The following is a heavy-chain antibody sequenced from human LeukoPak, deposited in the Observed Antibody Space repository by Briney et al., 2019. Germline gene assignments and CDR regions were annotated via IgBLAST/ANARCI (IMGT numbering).Heavy chain of an antibody. CDR2: ITGTGDTT. J-gene: IGHJ4*02. D-gene: IGHD6-13*01. V-gene: IGHV3-23*01. CDR3: ATDWGKFTSSWSDY. Sequence: PGGSLRLSCAASGFTFNNYAMNSVRQTPGKVLEWVSVITGTGDTTYYTDSVKGRFTSSRDNSKNTLSLQMNSLRAEDTAVYYCATDWGKFTSSWSDYWGQGTLVTVSS. CDR1: GFTFNNYA.